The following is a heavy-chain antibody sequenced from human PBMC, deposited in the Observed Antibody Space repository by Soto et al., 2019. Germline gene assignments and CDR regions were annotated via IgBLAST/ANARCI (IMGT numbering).Heavy chain of an antibody. V-gene: IGHV4-39*01. CDR3: ARQIRGYSDY. D-gene: IGHD5-18*01. CDR2: IYYSGST. CDR1: GGSISSSSYY. J-gene: IGHJ4*02. Sequence: PSETLSLTCTVSGGSISSSSYYWGWIRQPPGKGLEWIGSIYYSGSTYYNPSLKSRVTISVDTSKNQFSLKLSSVTAADTAVYYCARQIRGYSDYWGQGTLVTVSS.